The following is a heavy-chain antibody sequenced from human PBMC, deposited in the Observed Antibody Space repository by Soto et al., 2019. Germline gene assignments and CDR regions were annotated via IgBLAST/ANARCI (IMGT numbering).Heavy chain of an antibody. CDR1: GGTFSSYA. Sequence: QVQLVQSGAAVKKPGSSVQVSCKASGGTFSSYAISWVRQAPGQGLAWLGGIIPIFGTANYAQTFQGRVTITADESTSTAYMELSSLRSEDTAVYYCARDSAPDLRFSVWGQGTLVTVSS. CDR2: IIPIFGTA. V-gene: IGHV1-69*01. CDR3: ARDSAPDLRFSV. D-gene: IGHD3-10*01. J-gene: IGHJ4*02.